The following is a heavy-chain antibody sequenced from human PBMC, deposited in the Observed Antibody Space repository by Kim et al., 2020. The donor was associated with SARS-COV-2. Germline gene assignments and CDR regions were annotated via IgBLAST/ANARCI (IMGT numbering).Heavy chain of an antibody. CDR3: ASRSITGTAFDY. D-gene: IGHD1-7*01. V-gene: IGHV4-4*02. Sequence: NYTPSLKSRVTISVDKSKNQFSLKLSSVTAADTAVYYCASRSITGTAFDYWGQGTLVTVSS. J-gene: IGHJ4*02.